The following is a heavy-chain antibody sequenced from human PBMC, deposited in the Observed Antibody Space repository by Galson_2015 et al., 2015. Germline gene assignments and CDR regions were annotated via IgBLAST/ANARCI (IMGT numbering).Heavy chain of an antibody. J-gene: IGHJ4*02. CDR3: ARGFDSSGYYFDY. D-gene: IGHD3-22*01. V-gene: IGHV3-48*03. CDR1: GFTFSSYE. CDR2: ISSSGSTI. Sequence: SLRLSCAASGFTFSSYEMNWVRQAPGKGLEWVPYISSSGSTIYYADSVKGRFTISRDNAKNSLYLQMNSLRAEDTAVYYCARGFDSSGYYFDYWGQGTLVTVSS.